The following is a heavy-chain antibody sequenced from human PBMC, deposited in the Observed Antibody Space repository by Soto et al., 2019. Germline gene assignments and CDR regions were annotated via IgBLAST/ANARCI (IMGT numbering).Heavy chain of an antibody. J-gene: IGHJ6*03. V-gene: IGHV3-21*01. CDR2: ISSSSSYI. CDR3: ARDQDSGYEPYYYYYMDV. CDR1: GFTFSSYS. Sequence: GGSLRLSCAASGFTFSSYSMNWVRQAPGKGLEWVSSISSSSSYIYYADSVKGRFTISRDNAKNSLYLQMNSLRAEDTAVYYCARDQDSGYEPYYYYYMDVWGKGTTVTVSS. D-gene: IGHD5-12*01.